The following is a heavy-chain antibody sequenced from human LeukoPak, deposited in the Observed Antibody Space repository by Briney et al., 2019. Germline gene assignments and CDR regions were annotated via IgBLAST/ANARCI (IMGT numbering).Heavy chain of an antibody. D-gene: IGHD2-21*02. Sequence: ASVKVSYKASGYTFTGYYMHWVRQAPGQGLEWMGWINPNSGGTNYAQKFQGRVTMTRDTSISTAYMELSRLRSDDTAVYYCARDRNDLTNWFDPWGQGTLVTVSS. J-gene: IGHJ5*02. CDR3: ARDRNDLTNWFDP. V-gene: IGHV1-2*02. CDR2: INPNSGGT. CDR1: GYTFTGYY.